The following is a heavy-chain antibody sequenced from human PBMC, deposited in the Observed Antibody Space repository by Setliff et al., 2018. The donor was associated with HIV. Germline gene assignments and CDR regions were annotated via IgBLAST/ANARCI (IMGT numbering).Heavy chain of an antibody. CDR3: ARRQDSSGYKLYNGDAFDI. J-gene: IGHJ3*02. V-gene: IGHV5-51*01. CDR1: GYSFTSFW. D-gene: IGHD3-22*01. Sequence: PRESLKISCKGSGYSFTSFWIGWVRQMPGKGLEWMGIIYPGDSDTRYSPSFQGQVTISADKSISTAYLQWSSLKASDTAMYYCARRQDSSGYKLYNGDAFDIWGQGTMVTVSS. CDR2: IYPGDSDT.